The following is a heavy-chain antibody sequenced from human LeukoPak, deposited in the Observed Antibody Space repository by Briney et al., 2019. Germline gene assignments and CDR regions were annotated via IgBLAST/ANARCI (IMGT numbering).Heavy chain of an antibody. Sequence: SETLSLTCTVSGGSISSYYWSWIRQPPGKGLEWIGYIYYSGSTNYNPSLKSRVTISVDTSKNQFSLKLSSVTAADTAVYYCARTGYSSGWYGYYYYYMDVWGKGTTVTISS. CDR3: ARTGYSSGWYGYYYYYMDV. V-gene: IGHV4-59*01. CDR1: GGSISSYY. J-gene: IGHJ6*03. CDR2: IYYSGST. D-gene: IGHD6-19*01.